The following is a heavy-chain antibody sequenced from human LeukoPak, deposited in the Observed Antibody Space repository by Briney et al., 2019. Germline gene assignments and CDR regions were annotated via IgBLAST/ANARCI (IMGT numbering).Heavy chain of an antibody. CDR3: ARNHKDCSSSSCHTYYSYYMDV. CDR1: GYTFTSYY. J-gene: IGHJ6*03. Sequence: ASMKVSCKASGYTFTSYYMHWVRQAPGQGLEWIGIINPRAGNTNYAQKFQGRVTMTRDTSTSTVYMDLSSLRSEDTAVYYCARNHKDCSSSSCHTYYSYYMDVWGKGTTVTVSS. CDR2: INPRAGNT. D-gene: IGHD2-2*01. V-gene: IGHV1-46*03.